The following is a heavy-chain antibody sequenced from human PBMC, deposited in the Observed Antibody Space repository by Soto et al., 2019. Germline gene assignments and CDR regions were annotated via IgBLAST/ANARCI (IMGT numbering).Heavy chain of an antibody. J-gene: IGHJ6*02. V-gene: IGHV4-31*03. CDR3: ARVAGGTTSYYYYGMDV. CDR2: IYYSGST. Sequence: PSETLSLTCTVSGGSISSGGYYWSWIRQHPGKGLEWIGYIYYSGSTYYNPSLKSRVTISVDTSKNQFSLKLSSVTAADTAVYYCARVAGGTTSYYYYGMDVWGQGTTVTVS. CDR1: GGSISSGGYY. D-gene: IGHD1-26*01.